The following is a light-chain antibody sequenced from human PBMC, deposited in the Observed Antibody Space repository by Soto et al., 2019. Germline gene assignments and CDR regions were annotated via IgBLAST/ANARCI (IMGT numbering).Light chain of an antibody. CDR1: QSISNW. V-gene: IGKV1-5*01. J-gene: IGKJ1*01. CDR2: DAS. Sequence: DIQMTQSPSTLSASVGDRVTITRRASQSISNWLAWYQQKPGKAPKLLIYDASSLESGVPSRFSGSGSGTEFTLTISSLQPDDFATYYCLQYNSYLTWTFGQGTK. CDR3: LQYNSYLTWT.